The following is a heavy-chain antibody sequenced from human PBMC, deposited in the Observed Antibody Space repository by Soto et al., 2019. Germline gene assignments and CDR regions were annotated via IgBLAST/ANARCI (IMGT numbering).Heavy chain of an antibody. CDR3: ARARFSGRLGYFDM. V-gene: IGHV1-2*02. J-gene: IGHJ3*02. CDR1: GYTFTAYF. Sequence: QVHLVQSGAEVEKSGASVKVSCNTSGYTFTAYFMHWVRQAPGQGLEWMGWINPNHGGTDYAQKFQGRVTMTRDTSTTTFYMELSSLRSDDTAVYFCARARFSGRLGYFDMWGQGTKVTVSS. CDR2: INPNHGGT. D-gene: IGHD1-26*01.